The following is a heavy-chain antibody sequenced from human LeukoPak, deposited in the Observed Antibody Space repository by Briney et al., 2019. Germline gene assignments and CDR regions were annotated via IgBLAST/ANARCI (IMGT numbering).Heavy chain of an antibody. CDR1: GGSVSSRTHY. D-gene: IGHD4-11*01. CDR3: AKQDYRAWFDP. V-gene: IGHV4-39*01. J-gene: IGHJ5*02. CDR2: FYHNGPS. Sequence: ASETLSLTCTVSGGSVSSRTHYWGWVRQPPGKGLEWIGSFYHNGPSHYNSSLESRVTMSVDTSKNQLSLKLSSVTAADTAIYYCAKQDYRAWFDPWGQRSLVTVTS.